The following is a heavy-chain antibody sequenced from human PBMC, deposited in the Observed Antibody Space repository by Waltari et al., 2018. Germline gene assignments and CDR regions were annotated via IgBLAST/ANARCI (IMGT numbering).Heavy chain of an antibody. J-gene: IGHJ4*02. CDR3: ARGDGVRGVIFDY. D-gene: IGHD3-10*01. CDR2: FYSGVST. CDR1: GFTVSSNY. V-gene: IGHV3-53*01. Sequence: EVQLVESGGGLIQPGGSLRLSCAASGFTVSSNYMSWVRQAQGKGLELVSVFYSGVSTYYADSVKGRCTISRDNSKNTLYLQMNSLRTEDTAVYYCARGDGVRGVIFDYWGQGTLVTVSS.